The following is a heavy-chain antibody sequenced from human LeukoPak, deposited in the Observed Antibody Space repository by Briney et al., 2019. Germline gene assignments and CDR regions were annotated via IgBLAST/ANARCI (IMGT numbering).Heavy chain of an antibody. Sequence: GGSLRLSCTASGFTLSSYEMSWIRQAPGKGLEWVSSIDYSGGSTYYADSVTGRFTVSRDNSKNTVDLQMNNLRVDDTAIYYYAKDHANTPVVTNWGQGILVSVSS. CDR3: AKDHANTPVVTN. J-gene: IGHJ4*02. D-gene: IGHD2-21*02. V-gene: IGHV3-23*01. CDR2: IDYSGGST. CDR1: GFTLSSYE.